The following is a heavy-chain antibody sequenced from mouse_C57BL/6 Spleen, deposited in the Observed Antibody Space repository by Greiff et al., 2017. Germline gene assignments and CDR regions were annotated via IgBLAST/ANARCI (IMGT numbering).Heavy chain of an antibody. CDR1: GYTFTSYW. V-gene: IGHV1-64*01. CDR3: ARSGYYGSRWYFDV. Sequence: QVQLKQPGAELVKPGASVKLSCKASGYTFTSYWMHWVKQRPGQGLEWIGMIHPNSGSTNYNEKFKSKATLTVDKSSSTAYMQLSSLTSEDSAVYYCARSGYYGSRWYFDVWGTGTTVTVSS. J-gene: IGHJ1*03. D-gene: IGHD1-1*01. CDR2: IHPNSGST.